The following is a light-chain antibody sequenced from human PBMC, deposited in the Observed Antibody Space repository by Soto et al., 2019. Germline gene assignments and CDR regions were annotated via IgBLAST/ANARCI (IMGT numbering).Light chain of an antibody. Sequence: DIQMTQSPSTLSGSVGERATITCRASQTISSWLSWYQQKPGKAPKLLIYNASTLKSVVPSRFSGSGSGTEFSLTITSLQPEDFATYYCQQLFDSPITFGQGTQVEIK. V-gene: IGKV1-5*03. CDR2: NAS. CDR3: QQLFDSPIT. J-gene: IGKJ5*01. CDR1: QTISSW.